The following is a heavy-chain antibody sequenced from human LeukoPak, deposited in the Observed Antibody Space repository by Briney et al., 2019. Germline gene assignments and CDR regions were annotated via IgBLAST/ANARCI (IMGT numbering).Heavy chain of an antibody. CDR3: ARVGEDYYDSSGYYYYFDY. V-gene: IGHV4-59*01. Sequence: PSETLSLTCTVSGGSISSYYWSWIRQPPGKGLEWIGYIYYSGSTNYNPSLKSRVIISVDTSKNQFSLKLSSVTAADTAVYYCARVGEDYYDSSGYYYYFDYWGQGTLVTVSS. D-gene: IGHD3-22*01. CDR2: IYYSGST. J-gene: IGHJ4*02. CDR1: GGSISSYY.